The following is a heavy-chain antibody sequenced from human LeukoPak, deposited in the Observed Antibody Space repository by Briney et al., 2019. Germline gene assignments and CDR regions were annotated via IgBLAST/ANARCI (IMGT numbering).Heavy chain of an antibody. V-gene: IGHV3-30*18. CDR2: ISSDGSIE. Sequence: RQSRRLSCAPSGFTFTNYGMHWVRQSPGKWLEWVAVISSDGSIEYYADSVKGRFTISRDDSRNTLYLQMNSLRPEDTALYYCAKDLQHLVRTLSFDYWGQGTLVTVSS. CDR3: AKDLQHLVRTLSFDY. CDR1: GFTFTNYG. D-gene: IGHD6-13*01. J-gene: IGHJ4*02.